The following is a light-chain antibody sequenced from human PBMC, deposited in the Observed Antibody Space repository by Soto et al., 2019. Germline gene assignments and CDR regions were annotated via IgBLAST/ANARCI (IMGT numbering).Light chain of an antibody. V-gene: IGKV1-39*01. J-gene: IGKJ1*01. CDR2: ASS. Sequence: DIQMTQSPSSLSASVGDRLTITCRASQAVGSYLNCFQQKAGKPPKLLNYASSKLERGVPSRFRGTGSGTDFTLIVSSLQPEDFATYYCQQAYRAPCTFGQGTKVEV. CDR3: QQAYRAPCT. CDR1: QAVGSY.